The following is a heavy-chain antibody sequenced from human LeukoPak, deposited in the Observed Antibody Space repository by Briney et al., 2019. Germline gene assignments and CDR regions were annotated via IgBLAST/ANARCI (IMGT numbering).Heavy chain of an antibody. Sequence: PGGSLRLSCAASGFTFSSYAMAWVRQAPGKGLEWVSAISESGVNTYYADSVKGRFTVSRDNSKNTLYLQMNSLRVEDTAVYYCAKGRIVGATSFDYWGQGSLVTVSS. J-gene: IGHJ4*02. D-gene: IGHD1-26*01. CDR3: AKGRIVGATSFDY. CDR1: GFTFSSYA. CDR2: ISESGVNT. V-gene: IGHV3-23*01.